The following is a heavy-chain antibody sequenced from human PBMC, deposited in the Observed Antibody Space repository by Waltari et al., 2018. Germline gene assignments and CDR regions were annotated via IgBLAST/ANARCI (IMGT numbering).Heavy chain of an antibody. J-gene: IGHJ5*02. D-gene: IGHD6-19*01. CDR3: ARGEAKIALAGTRIPRLPLDP. Sequence: QVQLQESGPGLVKPSQTLSLTCTVSGGSISSGSYYWSWIRQPAGKGLEWIGYIYTSGSTNHNPSLKSRVTISLDTSKNQFSLKLSSVTATDTAVYYCARGEAKIALAGTRIPRLPLDPWGQGTLVTVSS. V-gene: IGHV4-61*09. CDR1: GGSISSGSYY. CDR2: IYTSGST.